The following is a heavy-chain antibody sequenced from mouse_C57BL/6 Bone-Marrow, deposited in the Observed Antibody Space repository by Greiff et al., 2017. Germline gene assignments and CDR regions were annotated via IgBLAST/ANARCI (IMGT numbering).Heavy chain of an antibody. CDR1: GYTFTSYG. Sequence: VQLQQSGAELVRPGSSVKMSCKTSGYTFTSYGINWVKQRPGQGLEWIGYLYIGNGYTEYNEKFKGKDTLTSDPSSSTAYMQLSSLTAEDSAIYFCARRGLRLHYYAMDDWGKGTSVTVSS. D-gene: IGHD3-2*02. CDR2: LYIGNGYT. CDR3: ARRGLRLHYYAMDD. J-gene: IGHJ4*01. V-gene: IGHV1-58*01.